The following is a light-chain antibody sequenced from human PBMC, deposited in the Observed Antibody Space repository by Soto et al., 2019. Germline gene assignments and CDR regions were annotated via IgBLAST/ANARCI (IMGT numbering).Light chain of an antibody. CDR1: QSIESW. V-gene: IGKV1-5*03. CDR2: KAS. J-gene: IGKJ1*01. CDR3: QHYKSYPWT. Sequence: DIQMTQSPSTMSASVGDRVTITCRASQSIESWLAWYQQKPGKAPKFLMYKASNLESGVPSRFSGSGSETEFTLTISGLQPDDIATYYCQHYKSYPWTFGQGTKVEFK.